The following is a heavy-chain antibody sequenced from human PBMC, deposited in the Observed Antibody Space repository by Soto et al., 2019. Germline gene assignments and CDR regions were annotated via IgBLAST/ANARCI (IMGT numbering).Heavy chain of an antibody. D-gene: IGHD3-9*01. Sequence: GGSLRLSCAASGFTFSDYYMSWIRQAPGKGLEWVSYISSSGSTIYYADSVKGRFTISRDNAKNSLYLQMNSLRAEDTAVYYCARDNGRYVDWLVSQYYYYYGMDVWGQGTTVTVSS. V-gene: IGHV3-11*01. CDR3: ARDNGRYVDWLVSQYYYYYGMDV. J-gene: IGHJ6*02. CDR1: GFTFSDYY. CDR2: ISSSGSTI.